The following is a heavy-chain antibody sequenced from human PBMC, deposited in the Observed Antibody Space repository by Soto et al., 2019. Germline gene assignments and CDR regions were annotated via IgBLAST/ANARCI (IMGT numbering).Heavy chain of an antibody. D-gene: IGHD6-13*01. Sequence: EVQLVESGGGLVQPGGSLRLSCVDSGFTFSSYWMSWVRQAPVKGLEWVGNIKQDGSEENYVDSVKGRFTIARDNAKNSMYLQMTSLRAEDTAVYYCARRAASGRGWDVWGQGTTVVVSS. V-gene: IGHV3-7*01. CDR1: GFTFSSYW. CDR3: ARRAASGRGWDV. J-gene: IGHJ6*02. CDR2: IKQDGSEE.